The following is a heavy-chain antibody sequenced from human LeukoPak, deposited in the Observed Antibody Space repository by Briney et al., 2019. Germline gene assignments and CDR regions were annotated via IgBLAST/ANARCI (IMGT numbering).Heavy chain of an antibody. J-gene: IGHJ4*02. D-gene: IGHD2-2*01. CDR3: ARAFDVVDPFDY. V-gene: IGHV1-8*01. CDR2: MNPNSGNT. CDR1: GYTFTSYD. Sequence: ASVTVSCTASGYTFTSYDINWVRQATGQGLEWMGWMNPNSGNTGYAQKFQGRVTMTRNTSISTAYMELSSLRSEDTAVYYCARAFDVVDPFDYWGQGTLVTVSS.